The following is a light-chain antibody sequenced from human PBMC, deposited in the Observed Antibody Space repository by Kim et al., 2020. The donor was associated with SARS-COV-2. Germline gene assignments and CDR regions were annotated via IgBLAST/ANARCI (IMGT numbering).Light chain of an antibody. CDR2: EDT. Sequence: PEQTARITSSGAALQKQYAYWLQPRPGHAPVVVIYEDTERPTGIPERFSGSTSGTTVTLTISGVQAEDEADYYCQSADSSDTFWVFGGGTQLTVL. CDR1: ALQKQY. V-gene: IGLV3-25*03. CDR3: QSADSSDTFWV. J-gene: IGLJ3*02.